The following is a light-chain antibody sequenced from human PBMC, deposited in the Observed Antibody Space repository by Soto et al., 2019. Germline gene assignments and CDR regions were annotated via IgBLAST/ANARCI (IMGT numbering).Light chain of an antibody. V-gene: IGKV3-15*01. J-gene: IGKJ1*01. CDR2: GAS. CDR1: QSVSSS. Sequence: EIVMTQSPATLSVSPGERATLSCRASQSVSSSLAWYQQKPGQAPRLLIYGASTRATGIPLRFSGSGSGTDFTLTISSLQSEDFALYHCQQYNNRPWTFGQGTKLEIK. CDR3: QQYNNRPWT.